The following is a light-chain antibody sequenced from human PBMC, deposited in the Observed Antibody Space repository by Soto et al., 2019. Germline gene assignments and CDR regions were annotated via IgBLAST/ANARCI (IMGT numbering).Light chain of an antibody. CDR3: QQYNSYSRT. Sequence: AIRMTQSPSSFSASTGDRVTITCRASQGISSYLAWYQQKPGKAPKFLIYAASTLQSGVPSRFTGSGSGTEFTLTISSLQPDDFATYYCQQYNSYSRTFGQGTKVDIK. CDR2: AAS. CDR1: QGISSY. J-gene: IGKJ1*01. V-gene: IGKV1-8*01.